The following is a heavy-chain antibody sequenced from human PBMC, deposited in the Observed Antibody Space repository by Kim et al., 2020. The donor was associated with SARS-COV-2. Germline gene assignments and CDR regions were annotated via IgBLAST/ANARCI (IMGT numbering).Heavy chain of an antibody. V-gene: IGHV4-34*01. D-gene: IGHD5-12*01. CDR2: INHSGST. Sequence: SETLSLTCAVYGGSFSGYYWSWIRQPPGKGLEWIGEINHSGSTNYNPSLKSRVTISVDTSKNQFSLKLSSVTAADTAVYYCARGRGLVATHEGDGFDYWGQGTLVTDSS. J-gene: IGHJ4*02. CDR1: GGSFSGYY. CDR3: ARGRGLVATHEGDGFDY.